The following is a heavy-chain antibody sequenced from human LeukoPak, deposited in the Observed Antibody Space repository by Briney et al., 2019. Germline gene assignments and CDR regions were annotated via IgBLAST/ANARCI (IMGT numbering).Heavy chain of an antibody. CDR3: ARETSQKGAHYMDV. D-gene: IGHD3-16*01. CDR1: GGSISSYY. Sequence: SETLSLTCTVSGGSISSYYWSWIRQPPGKGLELIGYIYYSGSTNYNPPLKSRVTISVDTSKNQFSLKLSSVTAADTAVYYCARETSQKGAHYMDVWGKGTTVTISS. V-gene: IGHV4-59*01. J-gene: IGHJ6*03. CDR2: IYYSGST.